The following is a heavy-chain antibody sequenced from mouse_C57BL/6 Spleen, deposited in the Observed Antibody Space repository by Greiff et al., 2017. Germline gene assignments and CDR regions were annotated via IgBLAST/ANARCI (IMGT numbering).Heavy chain of an antibody. V-gene: IGHV1-64*01. D-gene: IGHD1-1*01. CDR3: AHYYGSSYGYFDV. Sequence: QVQLQQPGAELVKPGASVKLSCKASGYTFTSYWMHWVKQRPGQGLEWIGMIHPNSGSTNYNEKFKSKATLTVDKSSSTAYMQLSSLRSEDSAVYYCAHYYGSSYGYFDVWGTGTTVTVSS. CDR2: IHPNSGST. J-gene: IGHJ1*03. CDR1: GYTFTSYW.